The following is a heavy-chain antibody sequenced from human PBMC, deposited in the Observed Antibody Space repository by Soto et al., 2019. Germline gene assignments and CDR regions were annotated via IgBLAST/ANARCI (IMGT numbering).Heavy chain of an antibody. CDR3: AKAGSSGWYFGWFVP. CDR1: GYTFTSYA. V-gene: IGHV1-3*01. Sequence: SVKVSCKASGYTFTSYAMHWVRQAPGQGLEWMGWINAGNGNTKYSQKFQGRVTITRDTSASTAYMELSSLRSEDTAVYYCAKAGSSGWYFGWFVPWGQGTLVTVS. D-gene: IGHD6-19*01. CDR2: INAGNGNT. J-gene: IGHJ5*02.